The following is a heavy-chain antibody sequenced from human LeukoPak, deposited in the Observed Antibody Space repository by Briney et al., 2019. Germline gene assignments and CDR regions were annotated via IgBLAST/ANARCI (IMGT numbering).Heavy chain of an antibody. CDR1: GGSIGSYY. Sequence: SETLSLTCTVSGGSIGSYYWSWIRQPPGKGLEWIGHISYSGSTNYNPSLKSRVTISVDTSKNQFSLKLSSVTAADTAVYYCARGGSGYALNWFDPWGQGTLVTVSS. CDR3: ARGGSGYALNWFDP. CDR2: ISYSGST. J-gene: IGHJ5*02. V-gene: IGHV4-59*01. D-gene: IGHD5-12*01.